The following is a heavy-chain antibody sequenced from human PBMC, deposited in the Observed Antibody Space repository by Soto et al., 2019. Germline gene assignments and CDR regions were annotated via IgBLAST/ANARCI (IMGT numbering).Heavy chain of an antibody. CDR1: GGSFSGYY. V-gene: IGHV4-34*01. CDR2: INHSGST. J-gene: IGHJ5*02. Sequence: PSETLSLTCAVYGGSFSGYYWSWIRQPPGKGLEWIGEINHSGSTNYNPSLKSRVTISVDTSKNQFSLKLSSVTAADTAVYYCARGRRKGIAARPAWFDPWGQGTLVTVSS. CDR3: ARGRRKGIAARPAWFDP. D-gene: IGHD6-6*01.